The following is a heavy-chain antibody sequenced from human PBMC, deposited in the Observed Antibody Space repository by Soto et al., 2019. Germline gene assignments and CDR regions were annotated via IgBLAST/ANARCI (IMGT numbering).Heavy chain of an antibody. V-gene: IGHV3-74*01. Sequence: EVQLVESGGSLVQPGGSLRLSCAASGFTFSSHWMHWVRQAPGKGLVWVSRINSDGSSTTYADSVKGRFTFSRDNAKNTLYLQMNSLRAEDMAIYFCARDEGYDYGVDYWGQGTLVTVSS. J-gene: IGHJ4*02. D-gene: IGHD5-18*01. CDR2: INSDGSST. CDR1: GFTFSSHW. CDR3: ARDEGYDYGVDY.